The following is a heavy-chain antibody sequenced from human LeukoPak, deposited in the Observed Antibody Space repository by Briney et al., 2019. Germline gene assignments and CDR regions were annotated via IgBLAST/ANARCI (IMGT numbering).Heavy chain of an antibody. CDR1: GFTFSSYA. CDR3: AKDPHIVVVPAAMLDYYYYYGMDV. V-gene: IGHV3-23*01. Sequence: GGSLRLSCAVSGFTFSSYAMSWVRQAPGKGLEWVSAISGSGGSTYYADSVKGRFTISRDNSKNTLYLQMNSLRAEDTAVYYCAKDPHIVVVPAAMLDYYYYYGMDVWGQGTTVTVSS. J-gene: IGHJ6*02. CDR2: ISGSGGST. D-gene: IGHD2-2*01.